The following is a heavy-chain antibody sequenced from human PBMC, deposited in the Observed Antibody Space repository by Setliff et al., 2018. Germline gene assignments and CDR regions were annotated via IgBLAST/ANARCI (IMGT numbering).Heavy chain of an antibody. CDR1: SYSISTGYY. J-gene: IGHJ4*02. Sequence: SETLSLTCDVFSYSISTGYYWGWIRQPPGKGLEWIGYIHHSGITYYNPSLRSRVTLSVDTSKNQFSLRLTSVTAADTAVYYCARADSGYDGEYYFDYLGQGTLVTVSS. D-gene: IGHD5-12*01. V-gene: IGHV4-38-2*01. CDR3: ARADSGYDGEYYFDY. CDR2: IHHSGIT.